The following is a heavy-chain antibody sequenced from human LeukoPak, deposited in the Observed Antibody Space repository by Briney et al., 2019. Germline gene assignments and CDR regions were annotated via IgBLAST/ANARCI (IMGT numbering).Heavy chain of an antibody. Sequence: ASVKVSCKASGYTFTGYYMHWVRQAPGQGLEWMGWIHPNSGGTNYAQKFQGRVTMTRDTSISTAYMELSRLRSDDTAVYYCARVRAIAARQWAGIEYNWFEPWGQGTLVTVSS. CDR1: GYTFTGYY. CDR2: IHPNSGGT. J-gene: IGHJ5*02. D-gene: IGHD6-6*01. CDR3: ARVRAIAARQWAGIEYNWFEP. V-gene: IGHV1-2*02.